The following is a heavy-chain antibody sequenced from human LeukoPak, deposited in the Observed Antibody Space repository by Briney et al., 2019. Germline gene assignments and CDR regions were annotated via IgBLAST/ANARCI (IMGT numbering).Heavy chain of an antibody. V-gene: IGHV3-23*01. J-gene: IGHJ4*02. CDR3: ASTPNGVAAIYFDY. Sequence: GESLRLSCAASGFTFSSYAMSWVRQAPGKGLEWVSAISGSGGSTYYADSVKGRFTISRDNAKNTLYLQMNSLRAGDTAVYYCASTPNGVAAIYFDYWGQGTLVTVSS. D-gene: IGHD2-15*01. CDR1: GFTFSSYA. CDR2: ISGSGGST.